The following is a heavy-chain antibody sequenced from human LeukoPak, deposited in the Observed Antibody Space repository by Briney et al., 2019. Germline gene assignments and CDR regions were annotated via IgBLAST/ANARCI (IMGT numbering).Heavy chain of an antibody. Sequence: SETLSLTCTVSGGSISSYYWSWIRQPPGKGLEWIGYIYSSGSTNYNPSLKSRVTISVDTSKNLFSLKLSSVTAADTAVYYCARHLKAGMVFDPWGQGTTVTVSS. CDR2: IYSSGST. D-gene: IGHD2-8*01. CDR3: ARHLKAGMVFDP. CDR1: GGSISSYY. J-gene: IGHJ6*02. V-gene: IGHV4-4*09.